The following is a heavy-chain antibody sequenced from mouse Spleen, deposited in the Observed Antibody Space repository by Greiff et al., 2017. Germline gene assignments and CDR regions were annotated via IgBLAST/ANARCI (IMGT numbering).Heavy chain of an antibody. CDR1: GFTFSSYA. J-gene: IGHJ3*01. CDR3: ARFITGRFAY. V-gene: IGHV5-9*04. D-gene: IGHD1-1*01. Sequence: EVNVVESGGGLVKLGGSLKLSCAASGFTFSSYAMSWVRQTPEKRLEWVATISSGGGNTYYPDSVKGRFTISRDNAKNTLYLQMSSLKSEDTAMYYCARFITGRFAYWGQGTLVTVSA. CDR2: ISSGGGNT.